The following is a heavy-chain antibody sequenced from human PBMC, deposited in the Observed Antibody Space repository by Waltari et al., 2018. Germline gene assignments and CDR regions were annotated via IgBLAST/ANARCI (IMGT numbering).Heavy chain of an antibody. J-gene: IGHJ6*02. D-gene: IGHD6-19*01. CDR3: ARGHSSGWYYYYYGMDV. CDR1: GYTFTSYA. Sequence: QVQLVQSGSELKKPGASVKVSCKASGYTFTSYAMNWVRQAPGQGLEWMGWINTNPGNPTYAQGFTGRFVFSLDTSVSTAYLQISSLKAEDTAVYYCARGHSSGWYYYYYGMDVWGQGTTVTVSS. V-gene: IGHV7-4-1*02. CDR2: INTNPGNP.